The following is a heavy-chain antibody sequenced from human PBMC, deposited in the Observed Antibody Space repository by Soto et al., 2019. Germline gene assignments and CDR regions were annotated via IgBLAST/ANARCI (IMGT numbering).Heavy chain of an antibody. J-gene: IGHJ4*02. Sequence: SVKVSCKASGGTFSSYAISWVRQAPGQGLEWMGGIIPIFGTANYAQKFQGRVTITADESTSTAYMELSSLRSEDTAVYYCARDWSSQPPIRPNSIWGQGTLVTVSS. CDR3: ARDWSSQPPIRPNSI. CDR2: IIPIFGTA. CDR1: GGTFSSYA. D-gene: IGHD1-1*01. V-gene: IGHV1-69*13.